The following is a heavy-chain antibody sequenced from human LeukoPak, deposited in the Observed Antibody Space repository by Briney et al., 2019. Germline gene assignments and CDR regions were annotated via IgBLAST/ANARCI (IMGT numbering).Heavy chain of an antibody. Sequence: SVKVSCKASGGTFSSYAISWVRQAPGQGLEWMGGIIPIFGTANYAQKFQGRVTITADESTSTAYMGLSSLRSEDTAVYYCASGSLGSGSFGDYWGQGTLVTVSS. D-gene: IGHD3-3*01. CDR1: GGTFSSYA. CDR3: ASGSLGSGSFGDY. CDR2: IIPIFGTA. J-gene: IGHJ4*02. V-gene: IGHV1-69*13.